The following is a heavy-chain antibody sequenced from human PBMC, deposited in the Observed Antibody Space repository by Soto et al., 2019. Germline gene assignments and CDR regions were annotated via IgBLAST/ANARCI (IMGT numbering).Heavy chain of an antibody. J-gene: IGHJ6*02. Sequence: EVQMVESGGGLVQPGGSLRLSCAGSGFTFSTYNMDWVRQAPGKVLEWISYITNTGETIYYADSVRGRFTISRDNAKNALFLQMHSLRDDYTAVYYCARDGDRGYDMAVWGQGTTVTVSS. CDR2: ITNTGETI. V-gene: IGHV3-48*02. CDR3: ARDGDRGYDMAV. CDR1: GFTFSTYN.